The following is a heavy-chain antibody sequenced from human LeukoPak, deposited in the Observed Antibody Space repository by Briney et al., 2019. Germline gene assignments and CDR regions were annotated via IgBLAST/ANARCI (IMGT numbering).Heavy chain of an antibody. CDR3: AKWGYYYDSSAYVAPTDDS. Sequence: SETLSLTCTVSAGSINTYYWTWIRQPPGKGLEWIGYIIYNGRTDYNPSLKSRVTISLDTSKNQFSLKLSSVTAEDTAVYYCAKWGYYYDSSAYVAPTDDSWGQGTLVTVSS. CDR2: IIYNGRT. V-gene: IGHV4-59*01. D-gene: IGHD3-22*01. CDR1: AGSINTYY. J-gene: IGHJ4*02.